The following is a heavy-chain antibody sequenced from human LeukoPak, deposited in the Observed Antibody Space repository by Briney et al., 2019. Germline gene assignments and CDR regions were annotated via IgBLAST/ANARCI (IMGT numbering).Heavy chain of an antibody. D-gene: IGHD3-10*01. J-gene: IGHJ4*02. CDR2: ISGSGGST. CDR3: AKDTMVRGVIIPFDY. CDR1: GFTFSSYA. V-gene: IGHV3-23*01. Sequence: GGSLRLSCAASGFTFSSYAMSWVRQALGKGLEWVSAISGSGGSTYYADSVKGRFTISRDNSKNTLYLQMNSLRAEDTAVYYCAKDTMVRGVIIPFDYWGQGTLVTVSS.